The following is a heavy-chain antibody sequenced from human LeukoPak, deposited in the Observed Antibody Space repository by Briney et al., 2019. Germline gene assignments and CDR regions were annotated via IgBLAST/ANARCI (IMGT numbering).Heavy chain of an antibody. D-gene: IGHD1-1*01. CDR1: GYTFTGYY. V-gene: IGHV1-2*02. Sequence: GSVKVSCKASGYTFTGYYMHWVRQSPGQGLEWMGWINPNSGGTNYAQKFQGRVTMTRYTSISTAYMELSRLRSDDTAVYYCARAGNWNDGSGRFDPWGPGRLVTVSS. J-gene: IGHJ5*02. CDR2: INPNSGGT. CDR3: ARAGNWNDGSGRFDP.